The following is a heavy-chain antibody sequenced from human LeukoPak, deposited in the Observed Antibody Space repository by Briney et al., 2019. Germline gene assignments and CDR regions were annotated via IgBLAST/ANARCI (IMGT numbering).Heavy chain of an antibody. Sequence: GASVKVSCKASGGTFSSYAISWVRQAPGQGLEWMGGIIPIFGTANYAQKFQGRVTITTDESTSTAYMELSSLRSEDTAVYYCARDIGHYDSSGYRAFDIWGQGTVVTVSS. CDR1: GGTFSSYA. D-gene: IGHD3-22*01. CDR3: ARDIGHYDSSGYRAFDI. J-gene: IGHJ3*02. CDR2: IIPIFGTA. V-gene: IGHV1-69*05.